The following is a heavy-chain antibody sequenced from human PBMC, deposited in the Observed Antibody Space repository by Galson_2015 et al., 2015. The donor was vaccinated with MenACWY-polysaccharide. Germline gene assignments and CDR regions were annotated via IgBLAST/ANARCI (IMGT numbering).Heavy chain of an antibody. CDR1: GGSISSSSYY. Sequence: TLSLTCTVSGGSISSSSYYWGWIRQPPGKGLEWIGSIYYRGSTYYNPSLKSRVTISVDKSKNQFSLKLSSVTAADTAVYYCARAGGDPFDYWGQGTLVTVSP. V-gene: IGHV4-39*07. CDR3: ARAGGDPFDY. J-gene: IGHJ4*02. D-gene: IGHD2-21*02. CDR2: IYYRGST.